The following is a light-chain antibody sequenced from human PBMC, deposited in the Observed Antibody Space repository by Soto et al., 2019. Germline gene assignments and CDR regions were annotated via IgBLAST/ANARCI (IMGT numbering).Light chain of an antibody. CDR1: QSVSSN. V-gene: IGKV3-20*01. Sequence: EIVLTQSPVTLSLSPGERATLSCRASQSVSSNLAWYQQKPGQAPRLLIYGASTRATGIPARFSGSGSGTDFTLTISRLEPEDFAVYFCQQYGTSEIIFGQGTRLEIK. CDR3: QQYGTSEII. J-gene: IGKJ5*01. CDR2: GAS.